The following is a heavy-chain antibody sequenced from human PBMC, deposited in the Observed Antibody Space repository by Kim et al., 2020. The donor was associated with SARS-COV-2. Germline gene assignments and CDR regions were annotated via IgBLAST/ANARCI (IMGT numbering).Heavy chain of an antibody. Sequence: SETLSLTCTVSGGSISSYYWSWIRQPPGKGLEWIGYIYYSGSTNYNPSLKSRVTISVDTSKNQFSLKLSSVTAADTAVYYCASLQGPTLKGPYYYYYYMDVWGKGTTVTVSS. CDR1: GGSISSYY. J-gene: IGHJ6*03. V-gene: IGHV4-59*08. CDR3: ASLQGPTLKGPYYYYYYMDV. CDR2: IYYSGST.